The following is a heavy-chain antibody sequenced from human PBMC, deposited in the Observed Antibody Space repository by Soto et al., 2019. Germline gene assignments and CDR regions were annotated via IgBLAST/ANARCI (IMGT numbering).Heavy chain of an antibody. J-gene: IGHJ3*01. CDR2: IGGRGNSA. D-gene: IGHD5-12*01. CDR3: VREGRGSFDF. V-gene: IGHV3-23*01. Sequence: GSLRLSCAASGFIFTNYAMNWVRQAPGKGLEWVSVIGGRGNSAYYADSVQGRFTISRDNSKNTLSLQMSSLTADDTAIYYCVREGRGSFDFWGRGTMVTVS. CDR1: GFIFTNYA.